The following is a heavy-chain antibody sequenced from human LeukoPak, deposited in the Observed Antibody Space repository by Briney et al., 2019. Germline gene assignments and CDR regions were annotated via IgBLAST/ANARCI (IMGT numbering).Heavy chain of an antibody. J-gene: IGHJ4*02. CDR2: ISYDGGNK. CDR1: GFTFSDFA. CDR3: VRTDCSGGSCYPNFDY. V-gene: IGHV3-30*10. D-gene: IGHD2-15*01. Sequence: GRSLRLSCAASGFTFSDFAIHWVRQAPGKGLEWVAVISYDGGNKYYTDSVQGRFTISRDNSRNTLFLQMNSLRVEDTAVYYCVRTDCSGGSCYPNFDYWGQGTLVTVSS.